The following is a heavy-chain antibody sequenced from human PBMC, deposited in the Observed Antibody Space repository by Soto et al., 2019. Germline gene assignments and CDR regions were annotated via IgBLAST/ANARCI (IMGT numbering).Heavy chain of an antibody. Sequence: ESGGGLVQPGGSLRLSCAASGFTFSDHYMDWVLQAPGKGLEWVGRIRNKANSYTTEYAASVKGRFTLSRDDSKNSLYLQMNSLKTEDTAVYYCAGGTYPFDYWGQGTLVTVSS. CDR2: IRNKANSYTT. D-gene: IGHD1-26*01. V-gene: IGHV3-72*01. J-gene: IGHJ4*02. CDR1: GFTFSDHY. CDR3: AGGTYPFDY.